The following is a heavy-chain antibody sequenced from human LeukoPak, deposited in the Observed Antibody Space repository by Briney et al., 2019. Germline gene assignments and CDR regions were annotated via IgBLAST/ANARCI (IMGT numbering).Heavy chain of an antibody. CDR1: GFTFSSYA. V-gene: IGHV3-23*01. Sequence: GGSLRLSCAASGFTFSSYAMSWVRQPPGKGLEWVSAISGSGGSTYYADSVKGRFTISRDNSKNTLYLQMNSLRAEDTAVYYCAKSPYSGSYYGVRYNWFDPWGQGTLVTVSS. CDR3: AKSPYSGSYYGVRYNWFDP. D-gene: IGHD1-26*01. J-gene: IGHJ5*02. CDR2: ISGSGGST.